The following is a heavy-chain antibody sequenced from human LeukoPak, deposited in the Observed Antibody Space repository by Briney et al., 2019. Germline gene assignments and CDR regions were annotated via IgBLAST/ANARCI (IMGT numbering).Heavy chain of an antibody. V-gene: IGHV3-73*01. Sequence: GGSLRLSCAASGFTFSRSAMHWVCQASGKWLEWVGRIRSKANSYATAYAASVKGRFTISRDDSKNTAYLQMNSLKTEDTAVYYCTRHGYIGFDYWGQGTLVTVSS. CDR1: GFTFSRSA. CDR3: TRHGYIGFDY. CDR2: IRSKANSYAT. J-gene: IGHJ4*02. D-gene: IGHD6-13*01.